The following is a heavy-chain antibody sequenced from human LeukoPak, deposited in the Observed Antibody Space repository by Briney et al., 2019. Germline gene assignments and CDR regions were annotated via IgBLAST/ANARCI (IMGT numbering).Heavy chain of an antibody. V-gene: IGHV3-7*01. D-gene: IGHD4-17*01. J-gene: IGHJ4*02. CDR3: ARAMVTTPDY. CDR2: IKQDGGEK. Sequence: GGSLRLSCAASGFTFSRYWMSWVRQAPGKGLEWVPNIKQDGGEKHYVDSVEGRFTISRDNAKNSLYLQLNSLRAEDTAVYYCARAMVTTPDYWGQGTLVTVSS. CDR1: GFTFSRYW.